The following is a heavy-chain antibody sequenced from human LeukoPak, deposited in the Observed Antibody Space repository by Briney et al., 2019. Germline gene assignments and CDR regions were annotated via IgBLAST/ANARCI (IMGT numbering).Heavy chain of an antibody. J-gene: IGHJ4*02. CDR2: IYYSGST. D-gene: IGHD6-19*01. V-gene: IGHV4-39*01. CDR3: ARSGSSGWYTYYFDY. CDR1: GGSISSSSYS. Sequence: PSETLSLTCTVSGGSISSSSYSWGWLRQPPGKGLEWIGSIYYSGSTYYNPSLKSRVTTSVDTSKNQFSLKLSSVSAADTAVYYCARSGSSGWYTYYFDYWGQGTLVTVSS.